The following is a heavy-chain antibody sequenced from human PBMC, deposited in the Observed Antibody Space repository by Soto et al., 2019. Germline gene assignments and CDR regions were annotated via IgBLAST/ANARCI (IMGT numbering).Heavy chain of an antibody. D-gene: IGHD5-18*01. CDR3: ARDGGYSYAGSFDY. CDR1: GGSISSYY. CDR2: ICYSGST. V-gene: IGHV4-59*01. Sequence: SETLSLTCTVSGGSISSYYWSWIRQPPGNGLEWIGYICYSGSTNYNPSLKSRVTISVDTSKNQFSLKLSSVTAADTAVYYCARDGGYSYAGSFDYWGQGTLVTSPQ. J-gene: IGHJ4*02.